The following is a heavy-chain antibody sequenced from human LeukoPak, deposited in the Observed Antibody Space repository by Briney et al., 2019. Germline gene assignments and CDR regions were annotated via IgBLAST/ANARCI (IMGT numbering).Heavy chain of an antibody. CDR3: ARSGFWTDHPAFDI. V-gene: IGHV3-7*03. CDR1: GFTFSSYW. J-gene: IGHJ3*02. Sequence: GGSLRLSCAASGFTFSSYWMSWVRQAPGKGLEWVANIKKDGSEKYYVDSVKGRFTISRDNAKKSLYLQISSLKDEDTALYYCARSGFWTDHPAFDIWGQGTMVTVSS. D-gene: IGHD3/OR15-3a*01. CDR2: IKKDGSEK.